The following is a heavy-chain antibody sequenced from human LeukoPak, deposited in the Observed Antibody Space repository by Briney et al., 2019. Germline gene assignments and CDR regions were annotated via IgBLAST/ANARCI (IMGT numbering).Heavy chain of an antibody. J-gene: IGHJ4*02. V-gene: IGHV3-21*01. D-gene: IGHD3-3*01. CDR3: ARAEDDFWSGYYSVDY. CDR1: GFTFSSYS. CDR2: ISSSSSYI. Sequence: GGSLRRSCAASGFTFSSYSMNWVRQAPGKGLEWVSSISSSSSYIYYADSVKGRFTISRDNAKNSLYLQMNSLRAEDTAVYYCARAEDDFWSGYYSVDYWGQGTLVTVSS.